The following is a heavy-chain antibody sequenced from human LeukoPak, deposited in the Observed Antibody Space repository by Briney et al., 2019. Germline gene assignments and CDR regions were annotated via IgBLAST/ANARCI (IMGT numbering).Heavy chain of an antibody. Sequence: SETLSLTCAVYGGPSSGYYWSWIRQPPGKGLEWIGEINQSGSTNQNPSLKSRVTISIDTSKNQFSLKLSSVTAADTAVYYCARGYGSGSYFVYWGQGTLVTVSS. V-gene: IGHV4-34*01. CDR1: GGPSSGYY. D-gene: IGHD3-10*01. J-gene: IGHJ4*02. CDR2: INQSGST. CDR3: ARGYGSGSYFVY.